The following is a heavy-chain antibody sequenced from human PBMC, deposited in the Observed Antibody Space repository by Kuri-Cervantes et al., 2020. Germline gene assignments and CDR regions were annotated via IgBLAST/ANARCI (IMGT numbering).Heavy chain of an antibody. V-gene: IGHV3-33*01. D-gene: IGHD1-26*01. CDR2: IWYDGSNK. J-gene: IGHJ5*02. CDR3: ARDSSKWELVADWFDP. CDR1: GFTFSSYV. Sequence: GGSLRLSCAASGFTFSSYVMHWVRQAPGKGLEWVAVIWYDGSNKYYADSVKGRFTISRDNSKNTLYLQMNSLRAEDTAVYYCARDSSKWELVADWFDPWGQGTLVTVSS.